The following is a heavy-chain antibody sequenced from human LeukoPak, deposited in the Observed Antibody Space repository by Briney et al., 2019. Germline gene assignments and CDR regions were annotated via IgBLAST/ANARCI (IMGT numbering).Heavy chain of an antibody. CDR3: AKETYGSGKTIYFDY. V-gene: IGHV3-23*01. Sequence: GGSLRLSCAASGFTFSSYAMTWVRQAPGKGLDWVSAISGSGGSTYYADSVKGRFTISRDNSKNTLYLQMNSLRAEDTAVYYCAKETYGSGKTIYFDYWGQGTLVTVSS. J-gene: IGHJ4*02. CDR2: ISGSGGST. CDR1: GFTFSSYA. D-gene: IGHD3-10*01.